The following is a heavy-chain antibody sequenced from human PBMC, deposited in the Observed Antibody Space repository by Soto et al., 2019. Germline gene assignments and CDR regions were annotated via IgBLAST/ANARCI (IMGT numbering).Heavy chain of an antibody. V-gene: IGHV1-69*01. D-gene: IGHD3-16*02. Sequence: VQLVQSGPEVKKPGSSVKVSCKASGGTFNSYFITWVRQAPGQGLEWMGGIIPILGTANYAQRFQGRLTITADEATGTVFMEVSALRLDDTAVYYCFRPPDPRRYEGAFWGQGTLVTVSA. CDR2: IIPILGTA. CDR1: GGTFNSYF. CDR3: FRPPDPRRYEGAF. J-gene: IGHJ1*01.